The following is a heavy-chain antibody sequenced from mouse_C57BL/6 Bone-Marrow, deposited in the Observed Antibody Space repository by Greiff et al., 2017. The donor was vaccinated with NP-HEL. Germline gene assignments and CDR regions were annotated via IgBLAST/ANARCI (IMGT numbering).Heavy chain of an antibody. Sequence: VQLQQSGPGLVQPSQSLSITCTVSGFSLTSYGVHWVRQSPGTGLEWLGVIWSGGSTDYNAAFISRLSISKDNSKSQVFFKMNSLQADDTAIYYCARRDGNAWFAYWGQGTLVTVSA. J-gene: IGHJ3*01. CDR3: ARRDGNAWFAY. D-gene: IGHD2-1*01. CDR1: GFSLTSYG. CDR2: IWSGGST. V-gene: IGHV2-2*01.